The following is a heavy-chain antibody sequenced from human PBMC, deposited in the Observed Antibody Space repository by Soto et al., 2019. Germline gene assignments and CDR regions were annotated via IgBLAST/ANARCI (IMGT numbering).Heavy chain of an antibody. CDR2: IYPGDSDT. CDR1: GYSFTRYW. Sequence: GESLKLSCTGSGYSFTRYWIGWVRQMPGKGLEFMGIIYPGDSDTRYSPSFQGQVTISADKSISTAYLQWSSLKASDTAMYYCARQYGSGSPYYYGMDVWGQGTTVTVSS. V-gene: IGHV5-51*01. D-gene: IGHD3-10*01. J-gene: IGHJ6*02. CDR3: ARQYGSGSPYYYGMDV.